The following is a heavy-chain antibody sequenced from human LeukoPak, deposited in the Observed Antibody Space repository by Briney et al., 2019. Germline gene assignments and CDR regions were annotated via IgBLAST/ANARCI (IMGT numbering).Heavy chain of an antibody. Sequence: PRGSLRLSCAASGSTFSSYAMHWVRQAPGKGLEYVSAISSNGGSTYYANSVKGRFTISRDNSKNTLYLQMGSLRAEDMAVYYCARVAGYSYGEYFDYWGQGTLVTVSS. V-gene: IGHV3-64*01. CDR2: ISSNGGST. CDR1: GSTFSSYA. J-gene: IGHJ4*02. CDR3: ARVAGYSYGEYFDY. D-gene: IGHD5-18*01.